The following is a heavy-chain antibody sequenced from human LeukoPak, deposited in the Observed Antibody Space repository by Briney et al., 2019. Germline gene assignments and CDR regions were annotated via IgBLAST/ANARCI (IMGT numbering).Heavy chain of an antibody. CDR3: ARVGSSGWSQKYYFDY. V-gene: IGHV4-59*01. CDR2: IYCSWIT. J-gene: IGHJ4*02. CDR1: GGSISSYY. D-gene: IGHD6-19*01. Sequence: SETLSLTCPVSGGSISSYYRSWIRQPPGKGLEWIGYIYCSWITNYNPSLKSRVTRSVDTSKNQFSLKLSSVTAADTAVYYCARVGSSGWSQKYYFDYWGQGTLVTVSS.